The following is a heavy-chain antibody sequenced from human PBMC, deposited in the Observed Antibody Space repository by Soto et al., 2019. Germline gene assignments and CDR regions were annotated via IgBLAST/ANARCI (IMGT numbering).Heavy chain of an antibody. CDR2: IAYDGSDQ. V-gene: IGHV3-30*18. J-gene: IGHJ5*02. D-gene: IGHD6-6*01. CDR3: LNVSVPVRPHWFHL. Sequence: GGSLRLSCAGSGFGFSSYGMHWVRQGPGKGLEWVAFIAYDGSDQHYADSVEGRFTISRDNSKNTLYLQMNSLRPEDTAVYYCLNVSVPVRPHWFHLRGQGTLVTVSS. CDR1: GFGFSSYG.